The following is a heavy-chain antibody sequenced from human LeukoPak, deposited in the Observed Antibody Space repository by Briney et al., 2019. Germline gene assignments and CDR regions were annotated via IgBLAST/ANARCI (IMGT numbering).Heavy chain of an antibody. CDR1: GGTFSSYA. CDR2: ISAYNGNT. V-gene: IGHV1-18*01. D-gene: IGHD3-3*01. CDR3: ARADYDFWSGYPGYFDY. J-gene: IGHJ4*02. Sequence: ASVTVSCKASGGTFSSYAISWVRQAPGQGLEWMGWISAYNGNTNYAQKLQGRVTMTTDTSTSTAYMELRSLRSDDTAVYYCARADYDFWSGYPGYFDYWGQGTLVTVSS.